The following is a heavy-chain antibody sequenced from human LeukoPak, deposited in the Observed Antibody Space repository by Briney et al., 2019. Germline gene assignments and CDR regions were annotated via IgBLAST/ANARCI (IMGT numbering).Heavy chain of an antibody. Sequence: GGSLRLSCAASGFTVANDRMSWVRQAPGKGLEWVSGISGSGDNTYYADSVKGRFTISRDNSKNTLYVQVNSLGTEDTAAYYCAKGSYYDSSGSFYFDYWGQGTLVTVSS. V-gene: IGHV3-23*01. CDR2: ISGSGDNT. CDR1: GFTVANDR. CDR3: AKGSYYDSSGSFYFDY. J-gene: IGHJ4*02. D-gene: IGHD3-22*01.